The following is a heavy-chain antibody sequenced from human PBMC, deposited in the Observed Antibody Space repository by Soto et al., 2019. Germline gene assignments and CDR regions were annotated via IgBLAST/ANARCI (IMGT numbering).Heavy chain of an antibody. CDR3: ARQSGYDAHFDY. D-gene: IGHD5-12*01. CDR2: ISSNGGST. CDR1: GFTFSSYA. Sequence: EVQLVESGGGLVQPGGSLRLSCAASGFTFSSYAMHWVRQAPGKGLEYVSAISSNGGSTYYANSVKGRFTISRDNSKHTLYLQMGSLRAEDMAVYYCARQSGYDAHFDYWGQGTLVTVSS. J-gene: IGHJ4*02. V-gene: IGHV3-64*01.